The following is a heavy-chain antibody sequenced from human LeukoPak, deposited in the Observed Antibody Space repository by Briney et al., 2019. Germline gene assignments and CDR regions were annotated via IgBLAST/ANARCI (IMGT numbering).Heavy chain of an antibody. CDR3: AREGGIAAAGTVDY. CDR2: MNPNSGNT. D-gene: IGHD6-13*01. CDR1: GYTFTSYD. J-gene: IGHJ4*02. Sequence: ASVKVSCKASGYTFTSYDINWVRQATGQGLEWMGWMNPNSGNTGYAQKFQGRVTMTRNTSIRTAYMELSSLRSEDTAVYYCAREGGIAAAGTVDYWGQGTLVTVSS. V-gene: IGHV1-8*01.